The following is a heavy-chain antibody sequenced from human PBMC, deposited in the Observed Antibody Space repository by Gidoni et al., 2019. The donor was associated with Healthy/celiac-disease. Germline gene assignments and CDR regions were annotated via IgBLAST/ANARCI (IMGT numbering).Heavy chain of an antibody. CDR3: TRDPGYYYGSGIEY. Sequence: RFTISRDDSKSIAYLQMNSLKTEDTAVYYCTRDPGYYYGSGIEYWGQGTLVTVSS. J-gene: IGHJ4*02. D-gene: IGHD3-10*01. V-gene: IGHV3-49*02.